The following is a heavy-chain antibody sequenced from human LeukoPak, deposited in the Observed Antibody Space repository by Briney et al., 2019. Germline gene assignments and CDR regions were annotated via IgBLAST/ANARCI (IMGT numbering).Heavy chain of an antibody. CDR1: GFTFSTYW. CDR3: ARGGGNYDY. Sequence: PGGSLRLSCAASGFTFSTYWMSWVRQAPGKGLEWVASIKEDGSDKYYVDAMRGRSTISRDNAKNSLYLQMNSLRAEDTALYYCARGGGNYDYWGKGALVTVSS. CDR2: IKEDGSDK. J-gene: IGHJ4*02. V-gene: IGHV3-7*01. D-gene: IGHD4-23*01.